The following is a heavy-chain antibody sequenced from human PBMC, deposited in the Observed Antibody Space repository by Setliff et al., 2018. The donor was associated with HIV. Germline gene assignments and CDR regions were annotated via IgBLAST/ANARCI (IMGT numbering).Heavy chain of an antibody. V-gene: IGHV4-34*01. Sequence: LTCAVYGGSFSGYYWSWIRQPPGKGLEWIGEINESGTSNSNPSLKSRVTMSVDASKAHFSLKLSSVTAADTALYFCARGRQGLYYYSSGFSRGRYYDLWGPGTLVTVSS. D-gene: IGHD3-22*01. CDR2: INESGTS. CDR1: GGSFSGYY. J-gene: IGHJ4*02. CDR3: ARGRQGLYYYSSGFSRGRYYDL.